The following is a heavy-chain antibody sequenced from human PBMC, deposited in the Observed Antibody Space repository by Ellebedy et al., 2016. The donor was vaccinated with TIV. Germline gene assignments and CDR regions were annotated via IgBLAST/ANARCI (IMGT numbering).Heavy chain of an antibody. V-gene: IGHV1-2*02. CDR2: IDPSTGDT. CDR1: GFTFTDYY. CDR3: ARTLIVTPIYGFDY. Sequence: ASVKVSCKASGFTFTDYYMHWVRQAPGQGLEYMGRIDPSTGDTHYEQTFRGRVTMTRDKSRSTAFMELSSLRSEDTAVYYCARTLIVTPIYGFDYWGQGTLVTVSS. J-gene: IGHJ4*02. D-gene: IGHD2-21*02.